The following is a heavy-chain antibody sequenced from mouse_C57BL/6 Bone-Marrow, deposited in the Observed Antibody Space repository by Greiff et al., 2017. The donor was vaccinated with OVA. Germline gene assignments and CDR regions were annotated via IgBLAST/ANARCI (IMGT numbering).Heavy chain of an antibody. CDR2: IWGVGST. CDR3: ANEWGCYGNYPFAY. V-gene: IGHV2-6*01. D-gene: IGHD2-1*01. Sequence: VQLQESGPGLVAPSQSLSITCTVSGFSLTRYGVDWVRQSPGKGLEWLGVIWGVGSTNYNSDPKSRLSISKDNSKSQFFFKMNSLQTDDTAMYYCANEWGCYGNYPFAYWGQGALVTVSA. J-gene: IGHJ3*01. CDR1: GFSLTRYG.